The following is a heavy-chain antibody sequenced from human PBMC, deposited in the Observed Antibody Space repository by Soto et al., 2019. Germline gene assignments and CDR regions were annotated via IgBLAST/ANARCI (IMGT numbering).Heavy chain of an antibody. CDR1: GDSISSYY. J-gene: IGHJ4*02. CDR3: AGDRGSGYDLGY. D-gene: IGHD5-12*01. CDR2: INYSGST. V-gene: IGHV4-59*01. Sequence: QVQLQESGPGLVKPSETLSLTCTVSGDSISSYYWSWIRQPPGRGLEWIGYINYSGSTNSNPSLKGRVTLSVGPAQNQFFLKLTPVTAADQGVYYCAGDRGSGYDLGYWGQGTLVTVSS.